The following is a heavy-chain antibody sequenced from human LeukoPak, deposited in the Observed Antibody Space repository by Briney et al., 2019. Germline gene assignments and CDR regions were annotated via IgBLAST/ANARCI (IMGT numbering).Heavy chain of an antibody. CDR1: GFTFSGYA. J-gene: IGHJ4*02. CDR3: ARDSIAYCGGDCYSGPFDY. V-gene: IGHV3-30-3*01. D-gene: IGHD2-21*02. Sequence: PGGSLRLSCAASGFTFSGYAMHWVRQAPGKGLEWVAVISYDGSNKHYADSVKGRFTISRDNSKNTLYLQMNSLRAEDTAVYYCARDSIAYCGGDCYSGPFDYWGQGTLVTVSS. CDR2: ISYDGSNK.